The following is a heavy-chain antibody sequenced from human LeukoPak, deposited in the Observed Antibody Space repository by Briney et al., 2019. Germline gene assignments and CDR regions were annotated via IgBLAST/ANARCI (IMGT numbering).Heavy chain of an antibody. CDR3: ARRVKAIDY. CDR1: GGSFSGYY. Sequence: PSETLSLTCAVYGGSFSGYYWSWIRQPPGKGLEWIGEINHSGSTNYNPSLKSRVTISVDTSKNQFSLKLSSVTAADTAVYYCARRVKAIDYWGQGTLVTVSS. V-gene: IGHV4-34*01. J-gene: IGHJ4*02. D-gene: IGHD2-21*01. CDR2: INHSGST.